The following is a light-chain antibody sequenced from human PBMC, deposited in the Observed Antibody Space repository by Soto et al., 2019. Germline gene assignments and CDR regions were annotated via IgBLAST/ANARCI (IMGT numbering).Light chain of an antibody. V-gene: IGLV2-14*01. J-gene: IGLJ3*02. CDR2: EVS. CDR1: SSDVGGYNY. Sequence: QSALTQPASVSGSPGQSITISCTGTSSDVGGYNYVSWFQQHPGKAPKLKIYEVSNRPSGVSNRFSGSKSGNTASLTISELQAEDEADYYCTSFTTISTWXFGGGXKLTVL. CDR3: TSFTTISTWX.